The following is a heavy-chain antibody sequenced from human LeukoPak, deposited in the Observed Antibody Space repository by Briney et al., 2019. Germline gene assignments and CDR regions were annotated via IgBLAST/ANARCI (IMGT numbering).Heavy chain of an antibody. CDR2: IKPDGSAI. CDR1: GFTFSSSW. Sequence: GGSLRLSCAASGFTFSSSWTSWVRQAPGKGLEWVANIKPDGSAIYYVDSVTGRFTISRDNAKNSLYLQMNSLRAEDTAVYYCSEGNYFDYWGQGTLVTVSS. J-gene: IGHJ4*02. CDR3: SEGNYFDY. V-gene: IGHV3-7*01. D-gene: IGHD3-10*01.